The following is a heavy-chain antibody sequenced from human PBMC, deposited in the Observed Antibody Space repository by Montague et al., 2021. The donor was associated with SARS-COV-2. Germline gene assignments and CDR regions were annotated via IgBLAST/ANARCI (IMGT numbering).Heavy chain of an antibody. CDR2: IFWDDAK. CDR1: GFSRSTSGVG. Sequence: PALVKPTQTLTLTCTFSGFSRSTSGVGVGWIRQPPGKALEWLAFIFWDDAKHYIPSLKTRLTITKDTSQNQVVLTMSNMDLVDTATYYCAHSAPTITALLTSPFDFWGQGTLVIVSS. CDR3: AHSAPTITALLTSPFDF. J-gene: IGHJ4*02. V-gene: IGHV2-5*02. D-gene: IGHD3-10*01.